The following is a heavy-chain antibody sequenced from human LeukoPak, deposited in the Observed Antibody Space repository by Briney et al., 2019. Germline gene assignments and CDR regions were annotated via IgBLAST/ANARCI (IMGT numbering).Heavy chain of an antibody. D-gene: IGHD4-23*01. CDR1: GFTFSSYD. CDR2: ISYDGSNE. CDR3: ARDLRWNFDY. V-gene: IGHV3-30-3*01. J-gene: IGHJ4*02. Sequence: GGSLRLSCAASGFTFSSYDMHWVRQAPAKGLEWVAVISYDGSNEYYADSVKGRSTISRDTSKNTLYLQMNSLRAEDTAVYYCARDLRWNFDYWGQGTLVTVSS.